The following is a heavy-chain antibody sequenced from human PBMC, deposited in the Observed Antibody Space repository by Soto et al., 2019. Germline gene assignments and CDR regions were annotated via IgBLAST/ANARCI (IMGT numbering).Heavy chain of an antibody. CDR2: ISFDGSNK. J-gene: IGHJ4*02. D-gene: IGHD2-2*01. CDR1: GFTFSSYA. V-gene: IGHV3-30-3*01. Sequence: PGGSLRLSCAASGFTFSSYAMKWVRQAPGKGLEWVAVISFDGSNKYYADSVKGRFTISRDNSKNTLYLQMNSLRAEGTAVYFCARGPSSLTRFDYWGQGTLVTVSS. CDR3: ARGPSSLTRFDY.